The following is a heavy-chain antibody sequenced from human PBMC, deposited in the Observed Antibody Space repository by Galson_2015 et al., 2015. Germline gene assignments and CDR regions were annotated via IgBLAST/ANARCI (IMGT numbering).Heavy chain of an antibody. V-gene: IGHV3-23*01. D-gene: IGHD6-19*01. CDR2: SSAGGGDT. J-gene: IGHJ4*02. CDR3: AKGFGRIAVAGSRYLDY. CDR1: GFTFSSYA. Sequence: LRLSCAASGFTFSSYALSWVRQAPGKGLEWVSISSAGGGDTNYADSVKGRFTVSRDNSKNTLYLQMNSLRAEDTAVYYCAKGFGRIAVAGSRYLDYWGQGTLVTVSS.